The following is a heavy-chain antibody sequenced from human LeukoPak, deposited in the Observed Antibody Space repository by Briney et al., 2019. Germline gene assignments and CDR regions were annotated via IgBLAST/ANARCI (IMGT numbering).Heavy chain of an antibody. D-gene: IGHD3-22*01. V-gene: IGHV3-21*01. J-gene: IGHJ4*02. CDR2: ISSSSSYI. CDR3: AIDSSGFSPQ. CDR1: GFTFGDYA. Sequence: GGSLRLSCTASGFTFGDYAMSWFRQAPGKGLEWVSSISSSSSYIYYADSVKGRFTISRDNAKNSLYLQMNSLRAEDTAVYYCAIDSSGFSPQWGQGTLVTVSS.